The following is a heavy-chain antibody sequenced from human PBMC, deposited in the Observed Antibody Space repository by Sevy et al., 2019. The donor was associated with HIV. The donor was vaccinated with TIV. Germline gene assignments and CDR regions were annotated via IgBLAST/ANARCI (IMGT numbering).Heavy chain of an antibody. J-gene: IGHJ6*03. Sequence: GGSLRLSCTGSGFTFDDYAVSWVRQAPGKGLEWVGFIRSKAYGGTTAYGASVKGRFSISRDDSKNTAYLQLSSLETEDTAVYYCTKNIRDLVPYYYYYMDVWGKWTTVTVSS. CDR1: GFTFDDYA. CDR3: TKNIRDLVPYYYYYMDV. D-gene: IGHD6-13*01. V-gene: IGHV3-49*04. CDR2: IRSKAYGGTT.